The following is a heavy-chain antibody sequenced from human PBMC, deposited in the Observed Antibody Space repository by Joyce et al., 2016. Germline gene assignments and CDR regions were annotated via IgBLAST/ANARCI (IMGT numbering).Heavy chain of an antibody. CDR1: GYGFINYY. J-gene: IGHJ4*02. V-gene: IGHV1-2*04. CDR3: ARGGLRRGSGHKELSEIDY. Sequence: VHLMQSGADVTQTGATVKVSCKASGYGFINYYRHWVRQAPGQGLEWMWWINTYSVVTSRAQKFQCWCTMTRDTSITTAYMELTSLKSDDTAVYYCARGGLRRGSGHKELSEIDYWGQGTLVTVSS. D-gene: IGHD6-19*01. CDR2: INTYSVVT.